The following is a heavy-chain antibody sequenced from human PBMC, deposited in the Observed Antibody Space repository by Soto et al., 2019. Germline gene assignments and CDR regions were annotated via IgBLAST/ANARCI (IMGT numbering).Heavy chain of an antibody. CDR2: ISGSGGST. CDR1: GWCLCSWA. Sequence: PWGSRRHACPACGWCLCSWAMSCERQAPGKGLEWVAAISGSGGSTYYPASVKGRFTISRYNSNNTLYLQMNSLRAEDTALYFRAKIWAFIVVHYMDVWAKGTTLPVSS. J-gene: IGHJ6*03. CDR3: AKIWAFIVVHYMDV. D-gene: IGHD2-15*01. V-gene: IGHV3-23*01.